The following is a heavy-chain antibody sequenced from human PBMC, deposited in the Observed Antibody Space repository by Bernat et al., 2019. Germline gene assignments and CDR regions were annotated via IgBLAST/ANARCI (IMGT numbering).Heavy chain of an antibody. V-gene: IGHV3-48*03. CDR1: GFTLSIYE. CDR3: ARGPGQNWYFDL. J-gene: IGHJ2*01. CDR2: ISSSDNTV. D-gene: IGHD7-27*01. Sequence: EVQLVESGGGLVQPGGSLRLSCTASGFTLSIYEMNWVRQAPGKGLEWVSYISSSDNTVYYADSVKGRFTISRDNAKNSLYLQMNSLRVEDTAVYSCARGPGQNWYFDLWGHGTLVTVSS.